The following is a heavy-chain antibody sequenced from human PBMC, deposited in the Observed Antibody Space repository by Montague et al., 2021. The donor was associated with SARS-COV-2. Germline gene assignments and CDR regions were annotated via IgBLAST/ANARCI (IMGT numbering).Heavy chain of an antibody. CDR3: ASPGRAVPTSPYYYGMDV. D-gene: IGHD1-26*01. V-gene: IGHV4-39*01. Sequence: SETLSLTCTVSGASISSSSYYWGWIRQPPGKGLEWIGSIYYSGSTYYNPSLKSRVTISVDTSKNQFSLKLSSVTAADTAVYYCASPGRAVPTSPYYYGMDVWGQGTTVTVSS. J-gene: IGHJ6*02. CDR1: GASISSSSYY. CDR2: IYYSGST.